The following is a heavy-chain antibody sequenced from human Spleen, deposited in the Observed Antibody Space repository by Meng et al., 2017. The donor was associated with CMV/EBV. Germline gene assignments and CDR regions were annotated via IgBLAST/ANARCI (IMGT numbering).Heavy chain of an antibody. CDR1: FSSYS. Sequence: FSSYSMHWVRQAPGKGLEWVAVILYDGGSKYYADSVKGRFTISRDNSKNTLSLEMNSLRVDDTAVYFCARDGAGYYYDDSGYPIDSWGQGTLVTVSS. CDR3: ARDGAGYYYDDSGYPIDS. J-gene: IGHJ4*02. V-gene: IGHV3-30*04. CDR2: ILYDGGSK. D-gene: IGHD3-22*01.